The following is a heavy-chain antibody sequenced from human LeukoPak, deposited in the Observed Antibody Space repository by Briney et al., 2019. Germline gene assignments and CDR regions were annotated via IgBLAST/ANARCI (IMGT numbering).Heavy chain of an antibody. CDR2: INHSGST. V-gene: IGHV4-34*01. Sequence: SETLSLTCAVYGGSFSGYYWSWIRQPPGKGLEWIGEINHSGSTNYNPSLKSRVTISVDTSKNQFSLQLNSVTAADTAVYYCALGRIAAAGTVILNWFDPWGQGTLVTVS. CDR3: ALGRIAAAGTVILNWFDP. D-gene: IGHD6-13*01. J-gene: IGHJ5*02. CDR1: GGSFSGYY.